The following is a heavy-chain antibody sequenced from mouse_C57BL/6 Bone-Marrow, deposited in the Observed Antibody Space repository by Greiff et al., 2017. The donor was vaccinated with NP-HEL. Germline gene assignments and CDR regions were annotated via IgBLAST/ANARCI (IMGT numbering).Heavy chain of an antibody. Sequence: QVQLQQSGAELARPGASVKMSCKASGYTFTSDTMHWVKQRPEQGLEWIGYINPSSGYTKYNQKFKDKATLTADKSSSTAYMQLSSLTSEDSAVYYCARDFRHYYGSSAFAYWGQGTLVTVSA. V-gene: IGHV1-4*01. D-gene: IGHD1-1*01. CDR2: INPSSGYT. CDR3: ARDFRHYYGSSAFAY. J-gene: IGHJ3*01. CDR1: GYTFTSDT.